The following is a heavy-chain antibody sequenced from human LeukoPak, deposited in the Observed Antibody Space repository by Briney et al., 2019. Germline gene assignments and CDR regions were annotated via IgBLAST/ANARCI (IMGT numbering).Heavy chain of an antibody. CDR1: GGTFSSYA. V-gene: IGHV1-69*13. CDR3: ARDSGWNDAAFDI. J-gene: IGHJ3*02. Sequence: ASVTVSCKASGGTFSSYAISWVRQAPGQGLEWMGGIIPIFGTANYAQKFQGRVTITADESTSTAYMELSSLRSEDTAVYYCARDSGWNDAAFDIWGQGTMVTVSS. CDR2: IIPIFGTA. D-gene: IGHD1-1*01.